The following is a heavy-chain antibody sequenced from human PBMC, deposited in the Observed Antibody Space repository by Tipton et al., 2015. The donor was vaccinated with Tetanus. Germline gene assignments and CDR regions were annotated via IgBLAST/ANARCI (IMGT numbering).Heavy chain of an antibody. V-gene: IGHV4-31*03. Sequence: TLSLTCSVSNGSLTVGGYYWSWIRQHPGKGPEWLGYIFYIGTTYYNPSLQSRISISADTSKNQFSSRLTSVTAADTAVYYCARGQAGGSYGGSFDYWGQGVVATVSS. CDR2: IFYIGTT. J-gene: IGHJ4*02. CDR1: NGSLTVGGYY. D-gene: IGHD1-26*01. CDR3: ARGQAGGSYGGSFDY.